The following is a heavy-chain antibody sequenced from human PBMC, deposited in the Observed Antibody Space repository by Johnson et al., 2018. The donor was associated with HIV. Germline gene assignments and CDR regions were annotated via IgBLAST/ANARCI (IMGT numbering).Heavy chain of an antibody. V-gene: IGHV3-23*04. CDR3: AKVLSPRPWGDDAFDI. Sequence: VQLVESGGGVVQPVWSLRLSCAASGFTFSSYAMSWVRQAPGKGLEWVSAISGSGGSTYYADSVTGRFTISRDNSKNTLYLQMNSLRAEDTAVYYCAKVLSPRPWGDDAFDIWGQGTMVTVSS. CDR2: ISGSGGST. J-gene: IGHJ3*02. CDR1: GFTFSSYA. D-gene: IGHD7-27*01.